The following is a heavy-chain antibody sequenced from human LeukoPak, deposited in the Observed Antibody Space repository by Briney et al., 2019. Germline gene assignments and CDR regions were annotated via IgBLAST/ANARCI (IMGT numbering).Heavy chain of an antibody. CDR3: IRGSETMMFDS. V-gene: IGHV1-46*03. CDR1: GYTFTRYY. D-gene: IGHD3-22*01. J-gene: IGHJ4*02. CDR2: INPGSGST. Sequence: ASVKVSCKASGYTFTRYYMHWVRQAPGQGLEWMGIINPGSGSTTFAQRFQGRVTMTRDMSTSTVYMQLSSLRSEDTAVYSCIRGSETMMFDSWGQGTLVTVSS.